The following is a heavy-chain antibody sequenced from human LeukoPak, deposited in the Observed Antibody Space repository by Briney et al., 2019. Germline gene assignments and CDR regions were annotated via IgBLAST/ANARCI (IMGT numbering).Heavy chain of an antibody. CDR2: IYYSGST. Sequence: SETLSLTCTVSGCSISSGDYYWSWIRQPPGKGLEWIGYIYYSGSTYYNPSLKSRVTISVDTSKNQFSLKLSSVTAADTAVYYCAREGSGYCSSTSCPYYGMDVWGQGTTVTVSS. CDR3: AREGSGYCSSTSCPYYGMDV. V-gene: IGHV4-30-4*01. J-gene: IGHJ6*02. CDR1: GCSISSGDYY. D-gene: IGHD2-2*01.